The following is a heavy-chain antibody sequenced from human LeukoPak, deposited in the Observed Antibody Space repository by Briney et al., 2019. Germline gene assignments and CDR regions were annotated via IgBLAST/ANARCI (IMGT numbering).Heavy chain of an antibody. D-gene: IGHD4-17*01. Sequence: KPSETLSLTCTVSGGSISSYYWSWIRQPPGKGLEWIGYIYYSGSTNYNPSLKSRVTISIDKSKIQLSLKLTSVTAADTAVYYCAKDYGDYGGWFDPWGQGTLVIVSS. CDR2: IYYSGST. J-gene: IGHJ5*02. CDR3: AKDYGDYGGWFDP. V-gene: IGHV4-59*12. CDR1: GGSISSYY.